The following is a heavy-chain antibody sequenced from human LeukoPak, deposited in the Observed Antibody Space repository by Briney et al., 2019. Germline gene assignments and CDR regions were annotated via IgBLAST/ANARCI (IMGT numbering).Heavy chain of an antibody. D-gene: IGHD2-2*01. CDR3: AREGYCSRTSCSLDAIEI. CDR2: ISGSGGSA. Sequence: GGSLRLSCAASGFTFSSYAMSWVRQAPGKGLEWVSGISGSGGSAYYADSVKGRFTISRDNSKNSLYLQMNSLRAEDTAVYYCAREGYCSRTSCSLDAIEIWGQGTLVAVSS. J-gene: IGHJ3*02. V-gene: IGHV3-23*01. CDR1: GFTFSSYA.